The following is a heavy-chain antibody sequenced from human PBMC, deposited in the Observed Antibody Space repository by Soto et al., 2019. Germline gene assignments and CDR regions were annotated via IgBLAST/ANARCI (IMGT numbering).Heavy chain of an antibody. CDR2: IIPIFGTA. CDR3: AREDRRSSSWFDF. CDR1: GGTFSSYA. V-gene: IGHV1-69*13. J-gene: IGHJ4*02. Sequence: SVKVSCKASGGTFSSYAISWVRQAPGQGLEWMGGIIPIFGTANYAQKFQGRVTITADESTSTAYMELSSLRSEDTAVYYCAREDRRSSSWFDFWAQGTLVTVSS. D-gene: IGHD6-13*01.